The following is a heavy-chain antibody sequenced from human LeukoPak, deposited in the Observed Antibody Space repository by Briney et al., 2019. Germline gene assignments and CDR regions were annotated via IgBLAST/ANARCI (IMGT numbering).Heavy chain of an antibody. Sequence: GGSLKISCKGAGCRFTSYWIGWGRRMPGKGREWRGIIYPGDSDTRYSPSFQGQVTISADKSISTAYLQWSSLKASDTAMYYCAIPPGGGYCSSTSCHPWGQGTLVTVSS. CDR2: IYPGDSDT. D-gene: IGHD2-2*01. V-gene: IGHV5-51*01. CDR1: GCRFTSYW. J-gene: IGHJ5*02. CDR3: AIPPGGGYCSSTSCHP.